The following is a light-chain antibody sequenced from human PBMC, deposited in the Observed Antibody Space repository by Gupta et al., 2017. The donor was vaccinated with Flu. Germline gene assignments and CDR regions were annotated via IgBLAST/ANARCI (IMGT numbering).Light chain of an antibody. CDR3: AAWDDSLNGHYV. CDR2: GNS. CDR1: SSNIGSNP. J-gene: IGLJ1*01. Sequence: SVLAQPPSASETPGQRVTISCSGSSSNIGSNPVNWYQQVPGTAPKLLIYGNSQRPSGGPDRFSGSKSGTSASLAISGLQAEEEADYYCAAWDDSLNGHYVFGTGTKSHRP. V-gene: IGLV1-44*01.